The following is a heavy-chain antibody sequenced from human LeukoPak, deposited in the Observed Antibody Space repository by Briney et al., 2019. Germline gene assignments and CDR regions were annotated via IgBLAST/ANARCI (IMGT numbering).Heavy chain of an antibody. Sequence: SETLSLTCTVSGGSISNYYWYWMRQPPGKGLEWIGLIYTNGTTNNNPSFKSRVTISVDTSKNQLPLNLESVTAADTAIYYCAREYALWGQGTLVTVSS. CDR2: IYTNGTT. CDR1: GGSISNYY. CDR3: AREYAL. J-gene: IGHJ4*02. V-gene: IGHV4-4*08.